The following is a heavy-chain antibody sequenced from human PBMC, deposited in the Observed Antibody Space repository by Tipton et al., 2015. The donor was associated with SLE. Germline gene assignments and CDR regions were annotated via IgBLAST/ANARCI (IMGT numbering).Heavy chain of an antibody. CDR2: INSDSTYI. V-gene: IGHV3-21*03. CDR3: ARLSGGGFGRFYFDS. Sequence: SLRLSCAASGFTFSSYAMEWVRQAPGKGLEWASSINSDSTYIYYADSVKGRFTISRDNAKNSLYLQMNSLRAEDTAVYYCARLSGGGFGRFYFDSWGQGTLVTVSS. CDR1: GFTFSSYA. J-gene: IGHJ4*02. D-gene: IGHD3-9*01.